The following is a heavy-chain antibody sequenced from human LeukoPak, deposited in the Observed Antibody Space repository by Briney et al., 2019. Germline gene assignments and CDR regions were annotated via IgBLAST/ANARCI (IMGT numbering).Heavy chain of an antibody. CDR2: MYTSGSA. D-gene: IGHD2-2*01. Sequence: SETLSLTCTVPGDSTSGYYWSRIRQPAGKGLEWIGRMYTSGSANYNPSLKSRVTMSLDTSKKLFSLQMSSVTAADTAIYYCATERSRGLALWGQGALVIVSS. CDR1: GDSTSGYY. J-gene: IGHJ5*02. CDR3: ATERSRGLAL. V-gene: IGHV4-4*07.